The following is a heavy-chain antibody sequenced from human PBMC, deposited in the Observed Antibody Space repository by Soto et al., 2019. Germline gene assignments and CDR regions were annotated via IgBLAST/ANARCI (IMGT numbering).Heavy chain of an antibody. CDR1: GFTFSSYA. D-gene: IGHD1-26*01. CDR3: AKDLNQWELRSDYFDY. J-gene: IGHJ4*02. Sequence: PGGSLRLSCAASGFTFSSYAMSWDRQAPGKGLEWVSAISGSGGSTYYADSVKGRFTISRDNSKNTLYLQMNSLRAEDTAVYYCAKDLNQWELRSDYFDYCVQGTLVTVYS. V-gene: IGHV3-23*01. CDR2: ISGSGGST.